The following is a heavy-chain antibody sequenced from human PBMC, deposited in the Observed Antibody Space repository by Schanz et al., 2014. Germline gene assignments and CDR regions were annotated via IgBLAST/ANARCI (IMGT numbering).Heavy chain of an antibody. V-gene: IGHV4-34*01. CDR3: ARGRQQLGSFDY. CDR2: IGHSGNT. CDR1: GGPLSGYF. J-gene: IGHJ4*02. D-gene: IGHD6-13*01. Sequence: QVQLQQWGAGLLKPSETLSLTCAVYGGPLSGYFWSWIRQPPGKGLEWIGDIGHSGNTKDNPSLKSRVTMSVETSKTQFSLNLSSVTATDTAVYYCARGRQQLGSFDYWGPGTLVSVSS.